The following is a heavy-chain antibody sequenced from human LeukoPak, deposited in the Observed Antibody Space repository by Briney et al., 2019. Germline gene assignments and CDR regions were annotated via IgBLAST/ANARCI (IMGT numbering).Heavy chain of an antibody. V-gene: IGHV4-39*07. CDR3: ARDRFDDSSGYYYHYYYYMDV. CDR2: IYYSGNT. CDR1: GGSIISSSYY. Sequence: SQTLSLTRTVSGGSIISSSYYWGRIRQPPGKGLEWIGSIYYSGNTDYNPSLKSRVTISVKTSKNQFSLKLSSVTAADTAVYYCARDRFDDSSGYYYHYYYYMDVWGKGTTVTVSS. J-gene: IGHJ6*03. D-gene: IGHD3-22*01.